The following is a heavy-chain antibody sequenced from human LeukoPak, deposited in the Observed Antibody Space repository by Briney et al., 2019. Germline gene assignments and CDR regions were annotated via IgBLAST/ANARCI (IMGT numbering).Heavy chain of an antibody. J-gene: IGHJ4*02. V-gene: IGHV3-33*01. CDR3: ARGPQSAAAGIFDY. CDR2: IWYDGSNA. Sequence: PGGSLRLSCAASRFTFSHYGMHWVRQAPGKGLEWVAIIWYDGSNAYYADSVKGRFTISRDNSKNTVYLQMDSLRGEDTAVYFCARGPQSAAAGIFDYWGQGTLVTVSS. CDR1: RFTFSHYG. D-gene: IGHD6-13*01.